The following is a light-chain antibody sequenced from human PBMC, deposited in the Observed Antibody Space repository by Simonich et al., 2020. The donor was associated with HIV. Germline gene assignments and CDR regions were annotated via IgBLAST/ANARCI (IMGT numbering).Light chain of an antibody. J-gene: IGKJ4*01. V-gene: IGKV1-9*01. CDR1: QGISNS. CDR3: QQLNSYPLT. Sequence: DIQMTQSPSSLSASVGARVPITCRASQGISNSLAWYQQTPGKAPKLLLYAASRLESGVTSRFSGSGSGTEFTLTISSLQPEDFATYYCQQLNSYPLTFGGGTKVEIK. CDR2: AAS.